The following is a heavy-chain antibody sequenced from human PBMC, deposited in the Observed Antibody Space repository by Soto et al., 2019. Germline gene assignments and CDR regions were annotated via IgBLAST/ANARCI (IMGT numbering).Heavy chain of an antibody. CDR2: IIPIFGTA. J-gene: IGHJ4*02. D-gene: IGHD3-22*01. Sequence: QVQLVQSGAEVKKPGSSVKVSCKASGGTFSSYAISWVRQAPGQGLEWMGGIIPIFGTANYAQKFQARVTSTADESTGTAYMELSSLRSEDTAVYYCARGAHYYDSSGYYPYYFDYWGQGTLVTVSS. CDR3: ARGAHYYDSSGYYPYYFDY. CDR1: GGTFSSYA. V-gene: IGHV1-69*01.